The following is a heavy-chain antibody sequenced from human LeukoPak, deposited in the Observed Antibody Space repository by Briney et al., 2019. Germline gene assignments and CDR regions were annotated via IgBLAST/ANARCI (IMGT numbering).Heavy chain of an antibody. CDR3: AKVSHSSGWYLDY. V-gene: IGHV3-23*01. CDR2: ISGSGGST. Sequence: PGGSLRLSCVASGFTSGSYGMHWVRQAPGKGLEWVSAISGSGGSTYNADSVKGRFTISRDNSKNTLYLQMNSLRAEDTAVYYCAKVSHSSGWYLDYWGQGTLVTVSS. J-gene: IGHJ4*02. D-gene: IGHD6-19*01. CDR1: GFTSGSYG.